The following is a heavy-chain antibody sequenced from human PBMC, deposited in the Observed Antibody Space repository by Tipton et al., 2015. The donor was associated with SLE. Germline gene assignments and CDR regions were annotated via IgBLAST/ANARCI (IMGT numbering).Heavy chain of an antibody. CDR1: GGSFSTYY. CDR3: ARSGSYQSLYGMDV. J-gene: IGHJ6*02. D-gene: IGHD1-26*01. CDR2: INHSGST. Sequence: LRLSCAVYGGSFSTYYWSWIRQPPGKGLEWIGEINHSGSTNYNPPLKSRVTISVDASKNQFSLKLNSVTAEDTAVYFCARSGSYQSLYGMDVWGQGTTITVSS. V-gene: IGHV4-34*01.